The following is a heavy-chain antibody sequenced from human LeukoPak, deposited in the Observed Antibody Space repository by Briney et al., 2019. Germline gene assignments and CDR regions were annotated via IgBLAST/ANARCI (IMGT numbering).Heavy chain of an antibody. CDR2: IYYSGST. J-gene: IGHJ3*02. Sequence: PSETPSLTCTVSGGSISSYYWSWIRQPPGKGLEWIGYIYYSGSTNYNPSLKSRVTISVDTSKNQFSLKLSSVTAADTAVYYCARGVGLGYCSSTSCPRHAFDIWGQGTMVTVSS. D-gene: IGHD2-2*01. CDR3: ARGVGLGYCSSTSCPRHAFDI. V-gene: IGHV4-59*01. CDR1: GGSISSYY.